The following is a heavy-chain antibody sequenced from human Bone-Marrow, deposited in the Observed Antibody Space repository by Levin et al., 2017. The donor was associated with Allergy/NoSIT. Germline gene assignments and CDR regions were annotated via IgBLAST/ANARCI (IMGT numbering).Heavy chain of an antibody. CDR2: SSYDGSDE. Sequence: GGSLRLSCIGSGFTFENHGIHWVRQAPGKGLEWVSVSSYDGSDEYYGESVRGRITMSRDNSKNTVFLQIDTVRPDDTALYYCAKTGGNHRHEFDSWGQGILVTVSS. CDR3: AKTGGNHRHEFDS. V-gene: IGHV3-30*18. CDR1: GFTFENHG. D-gene: IGHD1-1*01. J-gene: IGHJ4*02.